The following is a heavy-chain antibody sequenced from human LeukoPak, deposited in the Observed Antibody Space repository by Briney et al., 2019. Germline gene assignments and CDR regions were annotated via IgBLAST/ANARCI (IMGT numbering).Heavy chain of an antibody. CDR3: AKGGYDYVEIGYFDF. D-gene: IGHD5-12*01. CDR2: IIASSGST. Sequence: GGSLRLSCAASGFRFTNYAMNWVRQAPGKGLEWVSVIIASSGSTFYADSVKGRFTISRDNSKNTLYLQTNSLRDEDTAVYYCAKGGYDYVEIGYFDFWGQGTLVTVSS. J-gene: IGHJ4*02. CDR1: GFRFTNYA. V-gene: IGHV3-23*01.